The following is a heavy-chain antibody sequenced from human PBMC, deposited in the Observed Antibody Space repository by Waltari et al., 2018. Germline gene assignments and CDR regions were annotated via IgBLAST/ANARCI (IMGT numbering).Heavy chain of an antibody. CDR3: ARMWRERPTSYYYYYMDV. V-gene: IGHV1-69*10. Sequence: QVQLVQSGAEVKKPESSVKVSCKASGGTFSSYAISWVRQAPGQGPEWMGGIIPILGIANYAQKFQGRVTITADKSTSTAYMELSSLRSEDTAVYYCARMWRERPTSYYYYYMDVWGKGTTVTVSS. CDR2: IIPILGIA. J-gene: IGHJ6*03. D-gene: IGHD1-26*01. CDR1: GGTFSSYA.